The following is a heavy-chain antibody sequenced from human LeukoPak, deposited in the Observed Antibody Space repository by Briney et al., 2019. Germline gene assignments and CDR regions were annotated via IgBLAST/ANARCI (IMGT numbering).Heavy chain of an antibody. V-gene: IGHV3-33*01. CDR1: GFTFSDYG. CDR2: LSPHGNYE. J-gene: IGHJ4*02. Sequence: GGPLRLSCAASGFTFSDYGIHWVRPAPGKGLEWVAVLSPHGNYEYYADSVQGRFTVSRDDSKNTVYLQMNSLRDEDTAVYYCARDWIDRSLDYWGQGTLLTVSS. CDR3: ARDWIDRSLDY. D-gene: IGHD2-2*03.